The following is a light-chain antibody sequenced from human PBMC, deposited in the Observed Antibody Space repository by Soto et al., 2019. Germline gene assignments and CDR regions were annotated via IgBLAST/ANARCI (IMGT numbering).Light chain of an antibody. J-gene: IGKJ3*01. Sequence: DVVMTQSPLSLPVTLGQPASISCRSSQSLVSSDGDTYLNWFQQRPGQSPRRLIYKVSNRDSGVPDRYSGSGSGTDFTLKISRMEAEDVAMYFCMQGTHWPFTFGPGTKVEIK. CDR2: KVS. V-gene: IGKV2-30*01. CDR1: QSLVSSDGDTY. CDR3: MQGTHWPFT.